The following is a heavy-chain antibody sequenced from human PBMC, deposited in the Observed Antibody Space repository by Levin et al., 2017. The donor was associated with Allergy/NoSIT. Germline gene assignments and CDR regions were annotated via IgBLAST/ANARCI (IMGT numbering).Heavy chain of an antibody. V-gene: IGHV3-11*01. CDR1: GFTFSDYY. J-gene: IGHJ4*02. Sequence: GESLKISCAASGFTFSDYYMSWIRQAPGKGLEWVSYISSSGSTIYYADSVKGRFTISRDNAKNSLYLQMNSLRAEDTAVYYCARGSSGWYYFDYWGQGTLVTVSS. CDR3: ARGSSGWYYFDY. D-gene: IGHD6-19*01. CDR2: ISSSGSTI.